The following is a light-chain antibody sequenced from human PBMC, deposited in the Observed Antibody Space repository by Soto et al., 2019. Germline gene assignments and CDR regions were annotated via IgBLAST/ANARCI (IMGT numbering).Light chain of an antibody. CDR2: AAS. J-gene: IGKJ1*01. CDR3: LQDYYSPRT. V-gene: IGKV1-6*01. CDR1: QGIRND. Sequence: AIQMTQSPSSLSASVGDRVTITCRASQGIRNDLGWYQQKPGKAPKLLIYAASSLQSGLPSRFSGSASGTDFTLTSSLLQPEDLANYCCLQDYYSPRTFGQGTKVEIK.